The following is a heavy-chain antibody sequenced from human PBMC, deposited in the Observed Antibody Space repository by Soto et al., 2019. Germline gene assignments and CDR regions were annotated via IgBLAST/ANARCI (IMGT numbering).Heavy chain of an antibody. CDR3: ARRDSYPHYRY. Sequence: QLQLQESGPGLVKPSETLSLTCTVSGGSISSSSYYWGWIRQPTGKGLEWIGSIYYSGSAYYNPSLKSRVTISVDTSKNQFSLKLSSVTAADTAVYYCARRDSYPHYRYWGQGTLVTVSS. J-gene: IGHJ4*02. CDR1: GGSISSSSYY. CDR2: IYYSGSA. D-gene: IGHD2-21*01. V-gene: IGHV4-39*01.